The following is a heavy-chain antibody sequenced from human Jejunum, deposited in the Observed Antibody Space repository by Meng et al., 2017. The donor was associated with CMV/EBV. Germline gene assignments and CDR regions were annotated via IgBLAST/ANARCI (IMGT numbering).Heavy chain of an antibody. Sequence: YTFTSYDINWVRQATGQGLEWMGWMNPNSGNTGYAQKFQGRVTMTRNTSISTAYMELSSLRSEDTAVYYCAREFTIFGVVIMSGYWGQGTLVTVSS. CDR3: AREFTIFGVVIMSGY. D-gene: IGHD3-3*01. CDR1: YTFTSYD. J-gene: IGHJ4*02. V-gene: IGHV1-8*01. CDR2: MNPNSGNT.